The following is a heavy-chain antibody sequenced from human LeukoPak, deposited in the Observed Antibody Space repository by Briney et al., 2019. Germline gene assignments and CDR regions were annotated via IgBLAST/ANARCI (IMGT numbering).Heavy chain of an antibody. CDR1: GFTFSSYG. CDR2: ISSNGGST. D-gene: IGHD3-16*01. V-gene: IGHV3-64*01. CDR3: ARGPVYAY. J-gene: IGHJ4*02. Sequence: GGSLRLSCVVSGFTFSSYGMHWVRQAPGKGLEYVSAISSNGGSTYYANSVKGRFTISRDNSKNTSYLQMGSLRAEDTAVYYCARGPVYAYWGQGTRDPVSS.